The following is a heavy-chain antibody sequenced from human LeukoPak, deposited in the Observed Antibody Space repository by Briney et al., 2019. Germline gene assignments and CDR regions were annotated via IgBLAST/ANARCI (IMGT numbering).Heavy chain of an antibody. J-gene: IGHJ4*02. CDR1: GYTFTGYY. D-gene: IGHD3-22*01. Sequence: EASVKVSCKASGYTFTGYYMHWVRQAPGQGLEWMGWINPNSGGTNYAQKFQGRVTMTRDTSISTAYMELSRLRSDDTAVYYCARESRRGYYYDSSALFDYWGQGTLVTVSS. CDR2: INPNSGGT. CDR3: ARESRRGYYYDSSALFDY. V-gene: IGHV1-2*02.